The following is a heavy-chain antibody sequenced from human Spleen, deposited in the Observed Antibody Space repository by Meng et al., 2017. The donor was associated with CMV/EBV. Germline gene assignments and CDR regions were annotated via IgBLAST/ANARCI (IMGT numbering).Heavy chain of an antibody. D-gene: IGHD2-8*01. CDR1: GFTFSSYA. Sequence: GESLKISCAASGFTFSSYAMSWVRQAPGKGLEWVSAISGSGGSTYYADSVKGRFTISRDNSKNTLYLQMNSLRAEDTAVYYCAKDGDLGYCTNGVCRNNWFDPWGQGTLVTVSS. J-gene: IGHJ5*02. CDR3: AKDGDLGYCTNGVCRNNWFDP. V-gene: IGHV3-23*01. CDR2: ISGSGGST.